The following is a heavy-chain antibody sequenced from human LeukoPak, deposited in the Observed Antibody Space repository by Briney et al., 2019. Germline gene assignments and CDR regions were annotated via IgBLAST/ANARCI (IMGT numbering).Heavy chain of an antibody. Sequence: ASVKVSCTASGGTFSSYAISWVRQAPGQGLEWMGWISAYNGHTNYAQKFQGRVTMSTDTSTSTAYMELRSLRSDDTAVYYCAKDLSPNYYNSPEHFDYWGQGTLVTVSS. CDR2: ISAYNGHT. CDR1: GGTFSSYA. V-gene: IGHV1-18*01. D-gene: IGHD3-22*01. CDR3: AKDLSPNYYNSPEHFDY. J-gene: IGHJ4*02.